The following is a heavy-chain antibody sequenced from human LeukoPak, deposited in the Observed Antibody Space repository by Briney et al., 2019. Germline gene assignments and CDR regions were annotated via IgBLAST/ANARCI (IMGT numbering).Heavy chain of an antibody. J-gene: IGHJ4*02. Sequence: GGSLRLSCVASGFTFRGSAMQWVRRTPGKGLEWVGRIRSKVNNYATAYSSSVKGRFTVSRDDSKNTTYLQMNSLKAEDTAVYYCTLLHNGYWGQGTLVTVSS. V-gene: IGHV3-73*01. CDR2: IRSKVNNYAT. CDR3: TLLHNGY. D-gene: IGHD1-14*01. CDR1: GFTFRGSA.